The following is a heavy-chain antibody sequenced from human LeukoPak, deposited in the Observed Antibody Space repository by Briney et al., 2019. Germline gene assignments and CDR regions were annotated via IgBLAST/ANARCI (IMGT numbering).Heavy chain of an antibody. V-gene: IGHV3-15*01. D-gene: IGHD3-10*01. CDR2: IKSKTDGGTT. J-gene: IGHJ4*02. CDR3: TTSGTLLSGRYYHDY. Sequence: GGSLRLSGAASGFTFSNAWMSWVRQAPGKGLEWVGRIKSKTDGGTTDYAAPVKGRFTISRDDSKNTLYLQMNSLKTEDTAVYYCTTSGTLLSGRYYHDYWGQGTLVTVSS. CDR1: GFTFSNAW.